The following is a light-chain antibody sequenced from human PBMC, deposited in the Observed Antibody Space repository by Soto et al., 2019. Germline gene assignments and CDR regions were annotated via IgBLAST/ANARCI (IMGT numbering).Light chain of an antibody. CDR1: QSVSGW. CDR3: QQYNIYSWT. J-gene: IGKJ1*01. Sequence: DIEMTQSPSTLSANVGDRVTFTCRASQSVSGWLAWYQQRPGKAPKLLIYDASNLQNWVPSRFSGSGSGTEFTLTISSLQPDDIATYYCQQYNIYSWTFGQGTKVEIK. V-gene: IGKV1-5*01. CDR2: DAS.